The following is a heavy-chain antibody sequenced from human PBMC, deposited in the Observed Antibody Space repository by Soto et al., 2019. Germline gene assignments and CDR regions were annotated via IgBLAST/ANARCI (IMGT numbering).Heavy chain of an antibody. CDR1: EGTFNSYA. V-gene: IGHV1-69*01. J-gene: IGHJ4*02. CDR3: AGGASRWYPYFFDS. Sequence: QAQVVQSGAEVRKPGSSVKLSCKASEGTFNSYAIAWVRQSPGQGLEWMGGIIPYYNTLNYAQKFQDRVTITADDSTNTVYMELSSLRADDTAVYFCAGGASRWYPYFFDSWAQGTLVTVSS. D-gene: IGHD6-13*01. CDR2: IIPYYNTL.